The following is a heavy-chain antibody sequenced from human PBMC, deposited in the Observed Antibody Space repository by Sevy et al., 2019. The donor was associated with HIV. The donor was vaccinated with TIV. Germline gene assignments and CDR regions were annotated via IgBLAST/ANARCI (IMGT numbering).Heavy chain of an antibody. Sequence: SETLSPTCAVYGESFSNYYWSWIRLSPGKWLESIGEIDHSGRSDYNPSRKSRVTMSVDTSKNQFSLKLTSVTAADTAVYYCARGPKPLRSDYGDYRGVGYYFDSWGQGTLVTVSS. CDR1: GESFSNYY. CDR3: ARGPKPLRSDYGDYRGVGYYFDS. V-gene: IGHV4-34*01. J-gene: IGHJ4*02. D-gene: IGHD4-17*01. CDR2: IDHSGRS.